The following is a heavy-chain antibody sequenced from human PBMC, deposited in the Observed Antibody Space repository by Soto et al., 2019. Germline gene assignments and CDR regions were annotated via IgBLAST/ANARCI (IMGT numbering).Heavy chain of an antibody. Sequence: QVQLQESGPGLVKPSGTLSLTCAVSSGSISSSNWWSWVRQPPGKGLEWIGEIYHSGSTNYNPSLKSRVTISVDKSNNQFSLKLSSVTAADTAVYYCARVTKYYDILTGYGSYGNWFDPWGQGTLVTVSS. J-gene: IGHJ5*02. D-gene: IGHD3-9*01. CDR2: IYHSGST. V-gene: IGHV4-4*02. CDR1: SGSISSSNW. CDR3: ARVTKYYDILTGYGSYGNWFDP.